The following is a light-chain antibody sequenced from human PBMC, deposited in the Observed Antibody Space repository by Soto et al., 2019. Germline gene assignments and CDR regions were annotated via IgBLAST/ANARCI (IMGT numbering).Light chain of an antibody. CDR2: SAS. V-gene: IGKV1-39*01. Sequence: DIQMSQSPSSLSASVGDRVTITCRASQNIYRSVNWYQQKPGKAPKLLIFSASSLRSGVPSRFSGSGSGTDFTLTIDTLQSDDFATYYCQQSFSPLPITFGQGTRLES. CDR1: QNIYRS. J-gene: IGKJ5*01. CDR3: QQSFSPLPIT.